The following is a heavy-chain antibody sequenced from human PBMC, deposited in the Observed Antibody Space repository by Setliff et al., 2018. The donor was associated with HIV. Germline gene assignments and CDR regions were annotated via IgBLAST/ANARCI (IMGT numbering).Heavy chain of an antibody. CDR1: GGSFSTYF. D-gene: IGHD4-4*01. CDR2: IYHSGIT. CDR3: ARASGDAYRHPRDYNYYYMDV. V-gene: IGHV4-34*09. J-gene: IGHJ6*03. Sequence: SETLSLTCAVYGGSFSTYFWTWLRQPPGKGLEWIGYIYHSGITYYNPSLKSRINISVDTSKNQFSLNLSSVTAADTAVYFCARASGDAYRHPRDYNYYYMDVWGKGDMVTVSS.